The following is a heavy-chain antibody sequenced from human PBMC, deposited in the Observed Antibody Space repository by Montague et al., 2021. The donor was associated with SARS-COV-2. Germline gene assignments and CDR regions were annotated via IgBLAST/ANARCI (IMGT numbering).Heavy chain of an antibody. J-gene: IGHJ5*02. CDR3: AGDGDSSSWYWFDP. CDR1: GGSISSYF. V-gene: IGHV4-59*13. CDR2: IHYSGST. Sequence: SETLSLICTVSGGSISSYFWSWIRQPPGKGLEWIGYIHYSGSTNYNPSLKSRVTISVDTSKNQFSLKLRSVTAADTAVYYCAGDGDSSSWYWFDPWGQGTLVTVSS. D-gene: IGHD6-13*01.